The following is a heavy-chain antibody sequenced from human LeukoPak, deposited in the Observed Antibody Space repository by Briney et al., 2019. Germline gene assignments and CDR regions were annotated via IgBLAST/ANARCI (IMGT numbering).Heavy chain of an antibody. J-gene: IGHJ5*02. D-gene: IGHD3-10*01. CDR2: INPSGGST. CDR1: GYTFTSYY. V-gene: IGHV1-46*01. CDR3: ARALVPGSGNQRAWFDP. Sequence: ASVKVSCKASGYTFTSYYMHWVRRAPGQGLEWMGIINPSGGSTSYAQKFQGRVTMTRDTSTSTVYMELSSLRSEDTAVYYCARALVPGSGNQRAWFDPWGQGTLVTVSS.